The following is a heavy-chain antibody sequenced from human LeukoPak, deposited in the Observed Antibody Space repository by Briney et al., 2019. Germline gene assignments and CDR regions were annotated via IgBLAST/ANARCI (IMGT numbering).Heavy chain of an antibody. Sequence: GGSLRLSCAASGFTFSGSYMSWVRQAPGMGLQWVSVIYSDDSTYYADSVKGRFTISRDNSKSTLYLQMNSLRAEDTAIYYCAREKTYFYGMDVWGRGTTVIVSS. V-gene: IGHV3-53*01. CDR3: AREKTYFYGMDV. CDR1: GFTFSGSY. J-gene: IGHJ6*02. CDR2: IYSDDST.